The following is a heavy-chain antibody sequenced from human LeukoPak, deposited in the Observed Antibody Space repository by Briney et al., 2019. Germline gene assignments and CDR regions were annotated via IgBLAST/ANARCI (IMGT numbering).Heavy chain of an antibody. D-gene: IGHD3-10*01. V-gene: IGHV3-23*01. CDR2: ISGSGGST. CDR3: AKADYYADHLFDY. J-gene: IGHJ4*02. CDR1: GFTFSSYA. Sequence: GGSLRLSCAASGFTFSSYAMSWVRQAPGKGLEWVSAISGSGGSTYYADSVKGRFTISRDNSKNSLYLQMNSLKAEDTAVYYCAKADYYADHLFDYWGQGTLVTVSS.